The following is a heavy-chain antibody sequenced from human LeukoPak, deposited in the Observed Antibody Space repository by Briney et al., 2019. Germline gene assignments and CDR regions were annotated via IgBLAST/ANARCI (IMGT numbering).Heavy chain of an antibody. CDR2: IYYSGST. CDR1: GGSISSSSYY. V-gene: IGHV4-39*07. CDR3: ARVTTYYYDSSGYRTFDY. J-gene: IGHJ4*02. Sequence: SETLSLTCTVSGGSISSSSYYWGWIRQPPGKGLEWIGSIYYSGSTYYNPSLKSRVTISVDTSKNQFSLKLSSVTAADTAVYYCARVTTYYYDSSGYRTFDYWGQGTLVTVSS. D-gene: IGHD3-22*01.